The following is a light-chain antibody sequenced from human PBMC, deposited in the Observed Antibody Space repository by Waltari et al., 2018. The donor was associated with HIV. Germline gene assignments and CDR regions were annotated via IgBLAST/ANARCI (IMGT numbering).Light chain of an antibody. CDR3: SSYAGGNNLV. CDR1: SSDVGGYNF. V-gene: IGLV2-8*01. CDR2: EVT. J-gene: IGLJ2*01. Sequence: QSALTQPPSASGSPGQSVTLSCTGTSSDVGGYNFFPWYKQHPGKAPKLMIFEVTKRPSGVPARFSGSKTGNTASLTVSGLQADDEADYYCSSYAGGNNLVFGGGTKLTVL.